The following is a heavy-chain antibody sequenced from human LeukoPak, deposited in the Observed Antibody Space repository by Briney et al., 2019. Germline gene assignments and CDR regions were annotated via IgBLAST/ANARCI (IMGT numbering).Heavy chain of an antibody. J-gene: IGHJ4*02. V-gene: IGHV3-23*01. D-gene: IGHD2-8*02. Sequence: GGSLRLSCAASGFTFSSFGMSWVRQAPGKGLEWVSAISGSAGSTYYADSVKGRFTISRDNSKNTLFLQMNSLRVEDTAVYYCVRDVSWWDTPSSFDYWGQGTLATVSS. CDR2: ISGSAGST. CDR1: GFTFSSFG. CDR3: VRDVSWWDTPSSFDY.